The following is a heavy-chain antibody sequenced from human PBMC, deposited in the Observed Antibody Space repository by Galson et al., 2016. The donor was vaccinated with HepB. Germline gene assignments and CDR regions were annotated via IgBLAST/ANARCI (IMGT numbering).Heavy chain of an antibody. CDR1: GFTFGDYA. J-gene: IGHJ4*02. CDR2: LRSKTYGGTT. CDR3: ARGTPDYGPYYFDY. Sequence: SLRLSCATSGFTFGDYAMSWFRQAPGKGLEWVGFLRSKTYGGTTESAASVKARFTISRDDSKSFAYLQMSSLNTGDTAVYYCARGTPDYGPYYFDYWGQGTLVTVSS. V-gene: IGHV3-49*03. D-gene: IGHD4-17*01.